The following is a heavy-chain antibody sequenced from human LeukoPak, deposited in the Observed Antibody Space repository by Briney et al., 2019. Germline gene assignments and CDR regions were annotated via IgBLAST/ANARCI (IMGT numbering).Heavy chain of an antibody. J-gene: IGHJ4*02. CDR2: IWYDGSNK. V-gene: IGHV3-33*06. CDR1: GFTFSSYG. D-gene: IGHD3-22*01. Sequence: PGRSLRLSCAASGFTFSSYGMHWVRQAPGKGLEWVAVIWYDGSNKYYADSVKGRFTISRDDSKNTLYLQMNSLRAEDTAVYYCAKETTKPYYYDSSVDGGYDYWGQGTLVTVSS. CDR3: AKETTKPYYYDSSVDGGYDY.